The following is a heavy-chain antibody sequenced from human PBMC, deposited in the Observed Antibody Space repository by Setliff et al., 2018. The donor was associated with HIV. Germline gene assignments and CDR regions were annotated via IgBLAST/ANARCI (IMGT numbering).Heavy chain of an antibody. CDR3: ARGTMVRGVIIVVWNWFDP. Sequence: SETLSLTCTVSGGSISSSSYYWGWIRQPPGKGLEWIGSIYYSGSTYYNPSLKSRVTISVDTSKNQFSLKLSSVTAADTAVYYCARGTMVRGVIIVVWNWFDPWVPETLLVTVSS. J-gene: IGHJ5*02. CDR2: IYYSGST. CDR1: GGSISSSSYY. V-gene: IGHV4-39*01. D-gene: IGHD3-10*01.